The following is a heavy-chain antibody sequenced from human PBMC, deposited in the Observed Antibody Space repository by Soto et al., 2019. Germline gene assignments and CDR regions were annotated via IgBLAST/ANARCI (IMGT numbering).Heavy chain of an antibody. D-gene: IGHD2-15*01. J-gene: IGHJ4*02. V-gene: IGHV1-18*01. CDR1: GYTFTSYG. CDR3: ARRIVVGWVSGAHFDY. Sequence: QVQLVQSGAEVKKPGASVKVSCKASGYTFTSYGISWVRQAPGQGLEWMGWISAYNGNTNYAQKLQGRVTMTTDTXTXXDDMEMRSLRSDDTAVYYCARRIVVGWVSGAHFDYWGQGTLVTVSS. CDR2: ISAYNGNT.